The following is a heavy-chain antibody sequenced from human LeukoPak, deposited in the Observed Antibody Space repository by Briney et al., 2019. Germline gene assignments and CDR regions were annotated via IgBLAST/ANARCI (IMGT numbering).Heavy chain of an antibody. CDR2: INSDGSST. V-gene: IGHV3-74*01. D-gene: IGHD2-15*01. J-gene: IGHJ6*03. CDR1: GFTFSNYW. Sequence: GSLRLSCEASGFTFSNYWMHWVRQAPWKGLVWVSRINSDGSSTSYADSVKGRFTISRDNAKNTLYLQLNSLRAEDTAVYYCARGGFCSGGSCPVDYYYYMDVWGKGTTVTVSS. CDR3: ARGGFCSGGSCPVDYYYYMDV.